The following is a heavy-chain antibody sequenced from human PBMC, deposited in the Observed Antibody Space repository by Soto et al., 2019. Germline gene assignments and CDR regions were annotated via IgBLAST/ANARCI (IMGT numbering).Heavy chain of an antibody. CDR2: IIPIFGTA. D-gene: IGHD3-22*01. J-gene: IGHJ6*02. CDR3: GGVIGYYYGMDV. CDR1: GGTFSSYA. Sequence: ASVKVSCKASGGTFSSYAISWVRQAPGQGLEWMGGIIPIFGTANYAQKFQGRVTITADKSTSTAYMELSSLRSEDTAVYYCGGVIGYYYGMDVWGQGTTVTVSS. V-gene: IGHV1-69*06.